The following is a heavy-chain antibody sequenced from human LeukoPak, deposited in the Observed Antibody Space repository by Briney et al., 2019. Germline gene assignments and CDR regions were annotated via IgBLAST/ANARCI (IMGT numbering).Heavy chain of an antibody. CDR2: ISYDGSNK. CDR1: GSTFSSYA. J-gene: IGHJ4*02. V-gene: IGHV3-30*03. CDR3: ATPIVVVAATARDY. Sequence: GASLRLSCAASGSTFSSYAMSWVRQAPGKGLEWVTVISYDGSNKYYADSVKGRFTISRDNSKNTLYLQMNSLRAEDTAVYYCATPIVVVAATARDYWGQGTLVTVSS. D-gene: IGHD2-15*01.